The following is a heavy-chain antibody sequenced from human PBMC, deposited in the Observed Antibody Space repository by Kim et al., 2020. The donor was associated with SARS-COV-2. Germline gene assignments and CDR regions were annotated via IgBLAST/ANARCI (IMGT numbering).Heavy chain of an antibody. J-gene: IGHJ6*02. V-gene: IGHV4-30-2*01. Sequence: TPSLKSRVTIYVDRSKNQFSLKLSSVTAADTAVYYCARGYGSGSPYGMDVWGQGTTVTVSS. D-gene: IGHD3-10*01. CDR3: ARGYGSGSPYGMDV.